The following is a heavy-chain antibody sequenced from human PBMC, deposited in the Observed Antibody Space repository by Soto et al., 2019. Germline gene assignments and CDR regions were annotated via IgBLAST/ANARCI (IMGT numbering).Heavy chain of an antibody. V-gene: IGHV1-18*01. CDR1: GYTFTSYV. D-gene: IGHD6-13*01. CDR2: ISAYNGNT. CDR3: ASSYLEGGSSSWSGYYYYGMDV. J-gene: IGHJ6*02. Sequence: GASVKVSCKASGYTFTSYVISWVRQAPGQGLEWMGWISAYNGNTNYAQKLQGRVTMTTDTSTSTAYMDLRSLRSDDTAVYYCASSYLEGGSSSWSGYYYYGMDVWG.